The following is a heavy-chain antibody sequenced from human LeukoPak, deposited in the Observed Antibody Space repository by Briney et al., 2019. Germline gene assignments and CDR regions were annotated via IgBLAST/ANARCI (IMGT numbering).Heavy chain of an antibody. J-gene: IGHJ4*02. CDR3: ARSGRGTYYYFDY. V-gene: IGHV1-18*01. CDR2: ISGSNGNT. Sequence: GASVKVSCKASGGTFISYAISWVRQAPGQGLEWMGWISGSNGNTNYAQKLQGRVTMTTDTSTGTAYMELRSLRSDDTAVYYCARSGRGTYYYFDYWGQGTLVTVSS. CDR1: GGTFISYA. D-gene: IGHD1-26*01.